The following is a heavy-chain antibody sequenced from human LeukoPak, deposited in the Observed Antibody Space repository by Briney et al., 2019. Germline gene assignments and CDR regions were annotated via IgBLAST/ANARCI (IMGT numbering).Heavy chain of an antibody. CDR2: ISAYNGNT. V-gene: IGHV1-18*01. CDR3: ARTNYVSVAYYMDV. J-gene: IGHJ6*03. Sequence: ASVKVSCKASGYTFTSYGISWVRQAPGQGLEWMGWISAYNGNTNYAQKLRGRVTMTTDTSTSTAYMELRSLRSDDTAVYYCARTNYVSVAYYMDVWGKGTTVTVSS. D-gene: IGHD1-7*01. CDR1: GYTFTSYG.